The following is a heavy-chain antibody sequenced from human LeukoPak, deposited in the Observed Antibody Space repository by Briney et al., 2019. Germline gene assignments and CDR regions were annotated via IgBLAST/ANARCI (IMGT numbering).Heavy chain of an antibody. V-gene: IGHV3-23*01. J-gene: IGHJ4*02. D-gene: IGHD2-2*01. CDR2: ITNSGDNT. CDR3: AKDLEPSTVPDLCHGC. Sequence: GGSLRLSCAASGFTCSTYAMSWVRQAPGKGLEWVSAITNSGDNTYYEHSVRGRFTISRDNFRNTLYLQMNSLGAEDTATYYCAKDLEPSTVPDLCHGCWGQGTLVTVSS. CDR1: GFTCSTYA.